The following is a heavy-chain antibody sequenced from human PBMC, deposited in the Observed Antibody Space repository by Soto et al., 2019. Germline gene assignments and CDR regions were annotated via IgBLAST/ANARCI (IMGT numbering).Heavy chain of an antibody. V-gene: IGHV3-13*01. CDR3: ARERITEPTWDPFDI. D-gene: IGHD1-20*01. CDR2: IGTAGDT. J-gene: IGHJ3*02. CDR1: GFTLSSSD. Sequence: EVQLVESGGGLVQPGGSLRLSCAASGFTLSSSDMHWVRQATGKGLEWVSAIGTAGDTYYSGSVKGRFTISRENAKKSLYLQMNSLRAEDTAVYYCARERITEPTWDPFDIWGQGTMVTVSP.